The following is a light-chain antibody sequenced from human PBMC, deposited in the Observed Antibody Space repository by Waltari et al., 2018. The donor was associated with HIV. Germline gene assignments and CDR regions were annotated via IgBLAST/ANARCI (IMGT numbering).Light chain of an antibody. Sequence: QSALTQPPSASGSPGQSVTISCTGTSSDVVASTSVSWFQQHPGKAPKLMIYDVTKRPSGVPDRFSGSKSGNTASLTVSGLQAEDEADYYCASHAGSKDVFGGGTRLTVL. J-gene: IGLJ2*01. CDR3: ASHAGSKDV. V-gene: IGLV2-8*01. CDR2: DVT. CDR1: SSDVVASTS.